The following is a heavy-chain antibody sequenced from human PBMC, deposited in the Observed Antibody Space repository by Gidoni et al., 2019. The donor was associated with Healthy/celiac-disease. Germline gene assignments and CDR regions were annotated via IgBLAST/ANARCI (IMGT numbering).Heavy chain of an antibody. D-gene: IGHD3-3*01. J-gene: IGHJ2*01. V-gene: IGHV1-46*01. CDR2: INPSGGST. CDR1: GYTFTSYY. CDR3: ARAVGDPGYFDL. Sequence: QVQLVQSGAEVKKPGASVKVSCKASGYTFTSYYMYWVRQAPGQGLEWMGIINPSGGSTSYAQKFQGRVTMTRDTSTSTVYMELSSLRSEDTAVYYCARAVGDPGYFDLWGRGTLVTVSS.